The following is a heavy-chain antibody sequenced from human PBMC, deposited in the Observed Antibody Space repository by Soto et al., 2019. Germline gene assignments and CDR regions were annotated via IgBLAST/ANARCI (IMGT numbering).Heavy chain of an antibody. CDR2: ISGSGST. J-gene: IGHJ4*02. CDR3: AKEKDYDYVWGSYRYTADY. D-gene: IGHD3-16*02. CDR1: AFTFSSYA. V-gene: IGHV3-23*01. Sequence: EVQLLESGGGLVQPGGSLRLSCAASAFTFSSYAMSWVRQAPGKGLEWVSAISGSGSTYYADSVKGRFTISRDNSKNTLYLQMNSLRAEDTAVYYCAKEKDYDYVWGSYRYTADYWGQGTLVTVSS.